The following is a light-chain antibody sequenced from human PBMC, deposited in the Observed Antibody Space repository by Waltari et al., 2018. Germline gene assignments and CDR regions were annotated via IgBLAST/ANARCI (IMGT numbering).Light chain of an antibody. CDR3: HQYHRFPVT. CDR2: WAS. V-gene: IGKV4-1*01. J-gene: IGKJ5*01. CDR1: QSFSYRSDNENY. Sequence: DIVMTQSPDSLAVSLGERATIKCKSSQSFSYRSDNENYLAWYQQKPGQPPKLLIYWASTRESGVPDRFSASGSGTDFTLTISSLQAEDVAVYYCHQYHRFPVTFGQGTRLEIK.